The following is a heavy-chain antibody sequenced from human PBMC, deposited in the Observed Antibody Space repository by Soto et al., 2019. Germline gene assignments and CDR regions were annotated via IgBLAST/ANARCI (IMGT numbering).Heavy chain of an antibody. CDR1: GGSISSYY. D-gene: IGHD2-8*02. Sequence: SETLSLTCTVSGGSISSYYWSWIRQPPGKGLEWIGYIYYSGITDYNPSHKSRDTISVDTSKSQFSLKLSSVTAADTAVYYCARGGGVYYFDYWGQGTLVTVS. V-gene: IGHV4-59*01. J-gene: IGHJ4*02. CDR3: ARGGGVYYFDY. CDR2: IYYSGIT.